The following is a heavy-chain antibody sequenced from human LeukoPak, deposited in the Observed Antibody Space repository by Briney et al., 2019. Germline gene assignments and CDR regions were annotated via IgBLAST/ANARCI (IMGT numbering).Heavy chain of an antibody. CDR3: AREGIAVAGKSLGLNWFDP. V-gene: IGHV3-11*01. CDR1: GFTFSDYY. CDR2: ISSSGSTI. D-gene: IGHD6-13*01. J-gene: IGHJ5*02. Sequence: PGGSLRLSCAASGFTFSDYYMSWIRQAPGKGLEWVSYISSSGSTIYYADSVKGRFTISRDNAKNSLYLQMNSLRAEDTAVYYCAREGIAVAGKSLGLNWFDPWGQGTLVTVSS.